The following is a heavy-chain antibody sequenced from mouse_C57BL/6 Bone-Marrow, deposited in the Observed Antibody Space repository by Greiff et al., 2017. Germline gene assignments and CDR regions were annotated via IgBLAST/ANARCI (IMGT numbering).Heavy chain of an antibody. J-gene: IGHJ4*01. CDR2: ISSGSSTI. D-gene: IGHD1-1*01. Sequence: EVMLVESGGGLVKPGGSLKLSCAASGFTFSDYGMHWVRQAPEKGLEWVAYISSGSSTIYYADTVKGRFTISRDNAKNTLFLQMTSLRSEDTAMYYCARKDYYGSSYLYDYAMDYWGQGTSVTVSS. V-gene: IGHV5-17*01. CDR3: ARKDYYGSSYLYDYAMDY. CDR1: GFTFSDYG.